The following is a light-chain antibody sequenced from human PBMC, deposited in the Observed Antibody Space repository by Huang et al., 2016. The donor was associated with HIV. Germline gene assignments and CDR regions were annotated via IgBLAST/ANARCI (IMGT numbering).Light chain of an antibody. J-gene: IGKJ5*01. V-gene: IGKV1-17*03. CDR2: AAS. CDR3: LQHLSYPPA. Sequence: DIQMTQSPSAMSASVGDRVNITCRANQDINNYLLWFQQKPGKVPKRLIYAASNLPSGVPSRFSGSGSGTEFPLTISNLQPEDFATYYCLQHLSYPPAFGQGTRLEIK. CDR1: QDINNY.